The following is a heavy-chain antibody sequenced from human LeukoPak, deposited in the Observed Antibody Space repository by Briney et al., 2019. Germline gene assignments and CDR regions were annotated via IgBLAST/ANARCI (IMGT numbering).Heavy chain of an antibody. D-gene: IGHD1-14*01. CDR1: GYSFTNYW. J-gene: IGHJ4*02. CDR3: ARRMRDYRTWDY. V-gene: IGHV5-51*01. Sequence: KIGESLKISCKGSGYSFTNYWIGWVRQMPGKGLEWMGIIYPGDSGTKYSPSFQGQVTISADMSITTAYLQLSSLKASDTAIYYCARRMRDYRTWDYWGQGTPVTVSS. CDR2: IYPGDSGT.